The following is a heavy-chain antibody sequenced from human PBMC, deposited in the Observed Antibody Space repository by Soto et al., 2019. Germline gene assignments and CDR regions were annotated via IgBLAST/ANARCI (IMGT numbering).Heavy chain of an antibody. CDR2: IYTSGST. V-gene: IGHV4-4*07. CDR1: DGSISSYY. CDR3: ARGSRWGYCSSTSCCCDAFDI. Sequence: PVTLSFNCSVSDGSISSYYWIWMWQTAGKGLEWIGRIYTSGSTNYNPSLKSRVTMSVDTSKNQFSLKLSSVTAADTAVYYCARGSRWGYCSSTSCCCDAFDIWGQGTMVT. D-gene: IGHD2-2*01. J-gene: IGHJ3*02.